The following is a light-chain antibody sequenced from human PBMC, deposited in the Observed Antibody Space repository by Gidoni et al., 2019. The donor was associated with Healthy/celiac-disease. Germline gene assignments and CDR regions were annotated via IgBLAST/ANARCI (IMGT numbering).Light chain of an antibody. CDR3: QQYDNLPYT. Sequence: IQMTQSPSSLSASVGDRVTITSQASQDISNYLNWYKQKPGKAPKFLIYDASNLETGVPSRFSGSGSGTDFTFSISSLQPGDIATYYCQQYDNLPYTFGQGTKLEIK. J-gene: IGKJ2*01. V-gene: IGKV1-33*01. CDR1: QDISNY. CDR2: DAS.